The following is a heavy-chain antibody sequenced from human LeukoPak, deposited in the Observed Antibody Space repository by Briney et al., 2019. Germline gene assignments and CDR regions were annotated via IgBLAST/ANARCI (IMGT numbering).Heavy chain of an antibody. J-gene: IGHJ2*01. D-gene: IGHD6-6*01. CDR1: GGSFSGYY. Sequence: SETLSLTCAVYGGSFSGYYWGWIRQPPGKGLEWIGSISYSGSTYYNPSLESRITVSVDTSKNQFSLRLSSVTAADTAVYFCARLRSDSSELYFDLWGRGTLVTVSS. V-gene: IGHV4-34*01. CDR2: ISYSGST. CDR3: ARLRSDSSELYFDL.